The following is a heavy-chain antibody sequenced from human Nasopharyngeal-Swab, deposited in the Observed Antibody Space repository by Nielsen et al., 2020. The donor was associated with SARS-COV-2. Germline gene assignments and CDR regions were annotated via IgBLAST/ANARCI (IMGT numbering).Heavy chain of an antibody. Sequence: GESLKISCAATGFTFSSYWMSWVRQAPGRGPEWLAHTKEDGTVTHYVDSVRGRFTVSRDNAKNSLFLQMNSLRAEDTAVYYCARDHLMTVTIPYYYYGMDVWGQGTTVTVSS. CDR2: TKEDGTVT. CDR3: ARDHLMTVTIPYYYYGMDV. CDR1: GFTFSSYW. V-gene: IGHV3-7*01. D-gene: IGHD4-11*01. J-gene: IGHJ6*02.